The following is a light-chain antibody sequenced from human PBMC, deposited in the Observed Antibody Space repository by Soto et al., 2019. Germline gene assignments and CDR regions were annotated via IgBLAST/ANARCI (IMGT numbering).Light chain of an antibody. Sequence: EIVMTQSPDTLSVSPGERATLSCRASQRFNSNLSWYTQKPGQAPSLLVYATSTRATGIPARFSGSGSDTEFTLPFGSLQSEDFAVYYCQQYDIGWGTFGQGTKVEIK. CDR1: QRFNSN. CDR2: ATS. V-gene: IGKV3-15*01. J-gene: IGKJ1*01. CDR3: QQYDIGWGT.